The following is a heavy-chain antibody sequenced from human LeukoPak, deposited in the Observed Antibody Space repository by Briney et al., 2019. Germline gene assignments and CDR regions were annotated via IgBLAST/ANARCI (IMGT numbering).Heavy chain of an antibody. CDR3: AREVRPLYSSLHIDY. V-gene: IGHV3-11*01. CDR1: GFTFSDYY. CDR2: ISSSGSTI. D-gene: IGHD6-13*01. J-gene: IGHJ4*02. Sequence: GGSLRLSCAASGFTFSDYYMSWIRQAPGKGLEWVSYISSSGSTIYYAGSVKGRFTISRDNAKNSLYLQMNSLRAEDTAVYYCAREVRPLYSSLHIDYWGQGTLVTVSS.